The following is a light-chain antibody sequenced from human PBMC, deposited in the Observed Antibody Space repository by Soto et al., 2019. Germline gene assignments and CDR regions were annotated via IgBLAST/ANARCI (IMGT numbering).Light chain of an antibody. CDR3: CSNAGSYPFV. Sequence: QSALAQPRSVSGSPGQSGTISCTGTSSDVGGYNYVSRYQHHTGKAPKLMIYDVDKRPSGVPGRFSGSKSGNTASLTISGLQAEDEADYYCCSNAGSYPFVFGTGTKVTVL. V-gene: IGLV2-11*01. CDR2: DVD. CDR1: SSDVGGYNY. J-gene: IGLJ1*01.